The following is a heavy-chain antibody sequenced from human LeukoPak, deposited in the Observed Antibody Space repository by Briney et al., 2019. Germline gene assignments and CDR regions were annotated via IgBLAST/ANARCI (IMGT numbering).Heavy chain of an antibody. CDR3: AKGLQGHVLWFGLRTNWFDP. J-gene: IGHJ5*02. D-gene: IGHD3-10*01. CDR1: GFTFSSRDW. Sequence: GGSLRLSCVASGFTFSSRDWMTWVRQAPGKGLEWVANIKQDGSEKNYVDSVKGRFTISRDNAKNSVDLQMNSLRAEDTAVYYCAKGLQGHVLWFGLRTNWFDPWGQGTLVTVSS. CDR2: IKQDGSEK. V-gene: IGHV3-7*03.